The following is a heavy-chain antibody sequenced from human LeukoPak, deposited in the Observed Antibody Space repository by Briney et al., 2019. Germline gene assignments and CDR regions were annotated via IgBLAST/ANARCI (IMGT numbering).Heavy chain of an antibody. V-gene: IGHV3-21*01. CDR2: ISSSSSYI. CDR1: GFTFSSYS. D-gene: IGHD2-2*01. Sequence: GGSPRLSCAASGFTFSSYSMNWVRQAPGKGLEWVSSISSSSSYIYYADSVKGRFTISRDNAENSLYLQMNSLRAEDTAVYYCARAYCSSTSCRRYAFDIWGQGTMVTVSS. J-gene: IGHJ3*02. CDR3: ARAYCSSTSCRRYAFDI.